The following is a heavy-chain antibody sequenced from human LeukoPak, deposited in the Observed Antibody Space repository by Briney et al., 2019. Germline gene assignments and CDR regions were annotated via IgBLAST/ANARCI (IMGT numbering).Heavy chain of an antibody. CDR1: GYTFTGYY. CDR3: ARFRYSALTD. D-gene: IGHD2-15*01. Sequence: GASVKVSCKASGYTFTGYYMHWVRQASGQGLEWMGWMSPKSANTGYAQKSQGRVTITRDTSISTAYMELSSLTSEDTAVYYCARFRYSALTDWGQGTLVTVSS. CDR2: MSPKSANT. V-gene: IGHV1-8*03. J-gene: IGHJ4*02.